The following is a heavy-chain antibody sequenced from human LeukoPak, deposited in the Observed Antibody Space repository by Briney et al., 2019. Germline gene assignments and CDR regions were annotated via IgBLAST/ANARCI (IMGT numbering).Heavy chain of an antibody. V-gene: IGHV3-72*01. D-gene: IGHD2-2*01. Sequence: PGGSLRLSRAASGFTFSDHYIDWVRQAPGKGLEWVGHIRNKANGYTTEYAASVKGRFTISRDDSKNSLYLQMNSLKTEDTAVYYCARRGPEAYYMDVWGKGTTLSVSS. CDR3: ARRGPEAYYMDV. J-gene: IGHJ6*03. CDR1: GFTFSDHY. CDR2: IRNKANGYTT.